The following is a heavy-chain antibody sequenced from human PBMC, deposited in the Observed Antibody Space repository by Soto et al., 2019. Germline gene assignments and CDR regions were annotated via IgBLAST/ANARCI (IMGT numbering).Heavy chain of an antibody. V-gene: IGHV3-21*01. D-gene: IGHD3-10*01. CDR2: ISSSSDYM. CDR3: ARDGITMIRGITVFDF. CDR1: GFTFSSSR. J-gene: IGHJ4*02. Sequence: GGSLRLSCVASGFTFSSSRMNWVRQAPGKGLEWVSFISSSSDYMYYADSVRGRFTVSRDNAKNSLYLQMDSLRAEDTAVYYCARDGITMIRGITVFDFWGQGTLVTVSS.